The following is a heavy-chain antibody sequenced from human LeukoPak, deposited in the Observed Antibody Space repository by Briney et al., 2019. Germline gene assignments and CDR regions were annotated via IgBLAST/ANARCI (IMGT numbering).Heavy chain of an antibody. CDR2: IYYSGST. D-gene: IGHD3-22*01. J-gene: IGHJ4*02. Sequence: SETLSLTCTVSGYSISSGYYWGWIRQPPGKGLEWIGSIYYSGSTYYNPSLQSRVTISVDTSKNQFFLKLSSVTAADTAVYYCARSGYYDSSGYFDYWGQGTLVTVSS. V-gene: IGHV4-38-2*02. CDR1: GYSISSGYY. CDR3: ARSGYYDSSGYFDY.